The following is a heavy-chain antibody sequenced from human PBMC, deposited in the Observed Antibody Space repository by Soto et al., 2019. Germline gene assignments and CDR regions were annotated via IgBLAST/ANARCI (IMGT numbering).Heavy chain of an antibody. CDR1: GFIFSLYG. CDR3: AFQETAMVTRGFDY. Sequence: QEQLVESGGGVVQPGRSLRLSCAASGFIFSLYGMHWVRQAPGKGLEWVAVISYNGSYKYYADSVKGRFTISRDNSKNTLYLQMNSLRAEDTGVYYCAFQETAMVTRGFDYWGQGTLVTVSS. D-gene: IGHD5-18*01. V-gene: IGHV3-30*03. J-gene: IGHJ4*02. CDR2: ISYNGSYK.